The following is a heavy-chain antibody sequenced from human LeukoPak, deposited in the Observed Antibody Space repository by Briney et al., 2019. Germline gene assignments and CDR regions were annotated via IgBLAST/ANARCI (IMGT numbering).Heavy chain of an antibody. CDR2: IYTSGST. J-gene: IGHJ4*02. D-gene: IGHD2-2*01. V-gene: IGHV4-4*07. CDR3: ARPCSSTSCYRY. CDR1: GASISSYY. Sequence: SETLSLTCTVSGASISSYYWSWIRQPAGEGLEWIGRIYTSGSTNYNPSLKSRVTMSVDTSKNQFSLKLISVTAADTAVYYCARPCSSTSCYRYWGQGTLVTVSS.